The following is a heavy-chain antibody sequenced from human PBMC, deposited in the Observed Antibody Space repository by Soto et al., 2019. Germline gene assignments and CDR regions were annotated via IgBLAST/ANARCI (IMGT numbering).Heavy chain of an antibody. CDR1: GYTFTSYD. V-gene: IGHV1-8*01. Sequence: QVQLVQSGAEVKKPGASVKVSCKASGYTFTSYDIIWVRQATGQGLEWMGWMNPSTGNTDSAEKFQGRLTMTRNTHISQVYMELSSLSFEDTAVYYCARGRIIVAGGFDPWGQGTLVTVSS. CDR3: ARGRIIVAGGFDP. D-gene: IGHD6-19*01. J-gene: IGHJ5*02. CDR2: MNPSTGNT.